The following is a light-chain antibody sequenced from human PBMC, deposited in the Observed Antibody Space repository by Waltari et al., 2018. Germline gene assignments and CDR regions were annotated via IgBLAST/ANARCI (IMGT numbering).Light chain of an antibody. V-gene: IGKV3-20*01. CDR2: GAS. J-gene: IGKJ2*01. CDR1: QSVSSDS. CDR3: QQYGSSPYT. Sequence: EIVLTQSPDPLSLSPGERATLSCRASQSVSSDSLAWYQQKHGQAPRLLIYGASSRATGIPDRFSGSGSGTDFTLTVSRLEPEDFAVYYCQQYGSSPYTFGQGTKVDIK.